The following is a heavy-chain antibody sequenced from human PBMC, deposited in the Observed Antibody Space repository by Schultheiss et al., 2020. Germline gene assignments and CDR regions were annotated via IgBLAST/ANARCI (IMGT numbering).Heavy chain of an antibody. CDR3: ARGRGPRRN. Sequence: SETLSLTCAVYGGSFSGYYWSWIRQPPGKGLEWIGYIYYSGSTYYNPSLKSRVTISVDTSKNQFSLKLSSVTAADTAVYYCARGRGPRRNWGQGTLVTVSS. CDR2: IYYSGST. J-gene: IGHJ4*02. V-gene: IGHV4-34*01. CDR1: GGSFSGYY.